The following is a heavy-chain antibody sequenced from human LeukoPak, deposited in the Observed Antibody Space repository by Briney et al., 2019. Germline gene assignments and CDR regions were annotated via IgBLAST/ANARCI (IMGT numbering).Heavy chain of an antibody. CDR1: GFTFSSYG. CDR2: ISNDGSDK. J-gene: IGHJ4*02. Sequence: GGSLRLSCAATGFTFSSYGMNWVRQAPGKGLEWVALISNDGSDKYYADSVKGRFTISRETSKNTLYLQMNSLRAEDTAVYYCACYYDSSLWGQGTLVTVSS. V-gene: IGHV3-30*03. CDR3: ACYYDSSL. D-gene: IGHD3-22*01.